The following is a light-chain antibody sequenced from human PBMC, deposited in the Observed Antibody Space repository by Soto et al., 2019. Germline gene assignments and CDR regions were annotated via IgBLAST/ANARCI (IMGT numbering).Light chain of an antibody. CDR3: KQRGYSPRT. V-gene: IGKV3-11*01. Sequence: EVVLTQSPATLSLSPGERATLSCRASQSVGTFLAWYQQKPGQSPRLVFYDASNRASGIPARISGSGSGTTFTLTIGSVEPEDCAVYYCKQRGYSPRTFGQGTRLQIK. CDR2: DAS. CDR1: QSVGTF. J-gene: IGKJ2*01.